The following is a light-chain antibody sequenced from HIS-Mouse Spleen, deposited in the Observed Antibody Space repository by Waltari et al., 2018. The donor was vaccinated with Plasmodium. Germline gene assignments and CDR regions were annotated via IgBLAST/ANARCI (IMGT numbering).Light chain of an antibody. V-gene: IGKV1-5*03. CDR3: QQYNSYSFT. CDR1: QSISSW. CDR2: KAS. J-gene: IGKJ3*01. Sequence: DIQMTQSPSTLSASVGDTVTIPCRASQSISSWLAWYQQKPGKAPKLLIYKASSLESGVPSRFSGSGSGTEFTLTISSLQPDDFATYYCQQYNSYSFTFGPGTKVDIK.